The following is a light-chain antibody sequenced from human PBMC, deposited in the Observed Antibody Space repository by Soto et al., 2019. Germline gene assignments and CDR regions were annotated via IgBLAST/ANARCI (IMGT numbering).Light chain of an antibody. Sequence: ETVMTQSPATLSVSPGERVTLSCRADQSVGTKLAWYQQKPGQAPRLLIYGASTRATGIPARFSGSGSGTEFTLTITSLQYEDFAVYYCQQYNNWPPHTFGGGTKVDIK. J-gene: IGKJ4*01. CDR3: QQYNNWPPHT. CDR1: QSVGTK. CDR2: GAS. V-gene: IGKV3-15*01.